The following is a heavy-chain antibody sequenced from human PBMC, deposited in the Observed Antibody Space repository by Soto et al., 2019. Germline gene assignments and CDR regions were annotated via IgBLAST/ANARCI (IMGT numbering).Heavy chain of an antibody. CDR2: IIPILGIA. CDR1: GGTFSSYT. V-gene: IGHV1-69*02. CDR3: AWDRSSRNDGFDI. J-gene: IGHJ3*02. D-gene: IGHD1-26*01. Sequence: QVQLVQSGAAVKKPGSSVKVSCKASGGTFSSYTISWVRQAPGQGLEWMGWIIPILGIANYAQKFPGRVTITADKCASTGFMELRSLRSEDTAVYYCAWDRSSRNDGFDIWGQGTMFTVSA.